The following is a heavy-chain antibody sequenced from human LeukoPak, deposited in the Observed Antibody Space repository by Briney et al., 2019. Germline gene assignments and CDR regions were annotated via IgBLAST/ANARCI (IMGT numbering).Heavy chain of an antibody. J-gene: IGHJ4*02. D-gene: IGHD6-19*01. CDR3: ARETDIPGYSSGLDY. Sequence: PGGSLRLSCAASGFTFSSYWMSWVRQAPGKGLEWVANIKQEGSEKYYVDSVKGRFTISRDNAKNSLYLQMNSLRAEDTAVYYCARETDIPGYSSGLDYWGQGTLVTVSS. CDR2: IKQEGSEK. V-gene: IGHV3-7*03. CDR1: GFTFSSYW.